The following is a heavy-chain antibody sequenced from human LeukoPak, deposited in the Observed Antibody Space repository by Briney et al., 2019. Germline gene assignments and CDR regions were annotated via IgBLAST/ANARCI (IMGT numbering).Heavy chain of an antibody. D-gene: IGHD4-17*01. CDR3: ARKAVTTSYYFDF. CDR2: ISSSGNTI. CDR1: GFTFRDYY. V-gene: IGHV3-11*01. Sequence: GGSLRLSCSASGFTFRDYYMSWIRQAPGKGLEWVSCISSSGNTIYTADSVKGRFTISRDNAKKSLYLQMNSLRAEDTAVYYCARKAVTTSYYFDFWGQGTLVTVSS. J-gene: IGHJ4*02.